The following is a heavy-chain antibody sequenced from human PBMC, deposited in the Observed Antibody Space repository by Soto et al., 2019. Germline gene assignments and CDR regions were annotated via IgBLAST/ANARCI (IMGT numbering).Heavy chain of an antibody. J-gene: IGHJ4*02. V-gene: IGHV1-18*01. CDR2: ISAYNGNT. Sequence: ASVKLSCKASGYTFTSYGISWVRQAPGQGLEWMGWISAYNGNTNYAQKLQGRVTVTTDTSTSTAYMELRSLRSDDTAVYYCAREYSSSFSGDYWGQGTLVTVSS. CDR3: AREYSSSFSGDY. CDR1: GYTFTSYG. D-gene: IGHD6-6*01.